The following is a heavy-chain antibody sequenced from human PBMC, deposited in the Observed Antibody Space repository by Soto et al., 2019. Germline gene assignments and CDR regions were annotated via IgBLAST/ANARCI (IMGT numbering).Heavy chain of an antibody. V-gene: IGHV3-7*03. D-gene: IGHD1-1*01. CDR1: GFTFNSYW. Sequence: PGGSLRLSCAASGFTFNSYWMTWVRLAPGKGLEWVASIKEDGSEKNYVDSVKGRFTISRDNAKNSLYLQMNSLRAEDTAVYYCARDRGNDHYYGMDVWGQGT. J-gene: IGHJ6*02. CDR2: IKEDGSEK. CDR3: ARDRGNDHYYGMDV.